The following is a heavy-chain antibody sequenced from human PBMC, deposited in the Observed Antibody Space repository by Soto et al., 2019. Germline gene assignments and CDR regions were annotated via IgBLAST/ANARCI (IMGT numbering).Heavy chain of an antibody. CDR2: IYGGGTT. J-gene: IGHJ4*02. CDR1: GFTVSSKY. D-gene: IGHD6-19*01. CDR3: VQTTGWPGFDF. V-gene: IGHV3-53*01. Sequence: EVQLVESGGGLIQPGGSLRLSCAASGFTVSSKYMTWVRQAPGKGLEWVSVIYGGGTTYYADSVKGRFTISRDNSKNTLYLQVNSLIAEDTAVYYCVQTTGWPGFDFWGQGTLVTVSS.